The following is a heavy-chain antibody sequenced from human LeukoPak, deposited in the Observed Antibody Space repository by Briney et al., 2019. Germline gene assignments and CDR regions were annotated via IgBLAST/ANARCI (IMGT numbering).Heavy chain of an antibody. CDR2: ISSSGSTI. D-gene: IGHD4-17*01. CDR3: AREHYGGLNY. Sequence: GGSLRLSCAASGFTFSSYEMNWVRQAPGKGLEWVSYISSSGSTIYYADSVKGRFTISRDNAKNSLYLQMNSLRAEDTAVYYCAREHYGGLNYWGQGTLVTVSS. V-gene: IGHV3-48*03. J-gene: IGHJ4*02. CDR1: GFTFSSYE.